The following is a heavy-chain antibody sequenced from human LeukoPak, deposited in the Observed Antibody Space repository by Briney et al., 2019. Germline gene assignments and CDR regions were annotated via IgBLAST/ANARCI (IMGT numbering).Heavy chain of an antibody. V-gene: IGHV3-53*01. D-gene: IGHD5-18*01. Sequence: PGGSLRLSCAASGFTVSSNYMSWVRQAPGKGLEWVSIIYSGGSTYYADSVKGRFTISRDNAKNSLYLQMNSLRAEDTAVYYCARSVDTAMPFDCWGQGTLVTVSS. CDR2: IYSGGST. J-gene: IGHJ4*02. CDR1: GFTVSSNY. CDR3: ARSVDTAMPFDC.